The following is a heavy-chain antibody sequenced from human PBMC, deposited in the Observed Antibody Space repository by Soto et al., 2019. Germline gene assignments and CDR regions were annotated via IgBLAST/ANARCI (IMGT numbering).Heavy chain of an antibody. V-gene: IGHV3-30-3*01. CDR1: GFTFSTST. Sequence: VQLVESGGGVVQPGRSLRLSCAASGFTFSTSTMYWVRQAPGKGLEWVAIISSDENHKYYADSLKGRVIISRDNPKITLYLQISSLRPEDTAVYYCARGGGGKWEPWGQGTLVTVSS. J-gene: IGHJ4*02. CDR2: ISSDENHK. D-gene: IGHD1-26*01. CDR3: ARGGGGKWEP.